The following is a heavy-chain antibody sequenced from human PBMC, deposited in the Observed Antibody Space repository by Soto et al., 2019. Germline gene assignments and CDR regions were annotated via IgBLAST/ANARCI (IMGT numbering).Heavy chain of an antibody. CDR3: ASVKDQAYYYGMDV. CDR2: INHSGST. Sequence: QVPLQQWGAGLLKPSETLSLTCAVYGGSFSGYYWSWIRQPPGKGLEWIGEINHSGSTNYNPSLKSRVTISVDTSKNQFSLKLSSVTAADTAVYYCASVKDQAYYYGMDVWGQGTTVTVSS. J-gene: IGHJ6*02. CDR1: GGSFSGYY. V-gene: IGHV4-34*01.